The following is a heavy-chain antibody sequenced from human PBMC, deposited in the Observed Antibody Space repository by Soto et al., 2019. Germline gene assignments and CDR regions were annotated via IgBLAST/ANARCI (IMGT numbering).Heavy chain of an antibody. CDR3: ARDRRGPYNWQDVRSWYLDL. CDR1: GFTFSSYG. D-gene: IGHD1-1*01. V-gene: IGHV3-33*01. Sequence: QVQLVESGGGVVQPGRSLRLSCAASGFTFSSYGMHWVRQAPGKGLEWVAVIWYDGSNKYYADSVKGRFTISRDNSKNTLYLQMNSLRAEDTAVYYCARDRRGPYNWQDVRSWYLDLWGRGTLVPVSS. CDR2: IWYDGSNK. J-gene: IGHJ2*01.